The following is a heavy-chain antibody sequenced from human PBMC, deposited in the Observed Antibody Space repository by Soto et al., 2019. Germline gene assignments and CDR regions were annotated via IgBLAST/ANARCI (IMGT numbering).Heavy chain of an antibody. D-gene: IGHD2-15*01. CDR1: GGSISSGGYY. CDR2: IYYSGST. V-gene: IGHV4-31*03. Sequence: SETLSLTCTVSGGSISSGGYYWSWIRQHPGKGLEWIGYIYYSGSTYYNPSLKSRLTISVDTSKNQFSLKLSSVTAADTAVYYCARDVYCSGATCSSFDYWGPGTLVTLSS. CDR3: ARDVYCSGATCSSFDY. J-gene: IGHJ4*02.